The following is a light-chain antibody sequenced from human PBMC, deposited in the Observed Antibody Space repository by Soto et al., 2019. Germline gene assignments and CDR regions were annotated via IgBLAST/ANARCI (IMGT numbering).Light chain of an antibody. J-gene: IGKJ1*01. CDR3: QQYMTSSRT. CDR1: QSISSW. CDR2: DAS. Sequence: DIQMTQSPSTLSASVGDRVTITCRASQSISSWLAWYQQKPGKAPKLLIYDASSLADEIPSRFIGSGSGTEFTLTITSLQPDDFGTYYCQQYMTSSRTFGQGTKVDIK. V-gene: IGKV1-5*01.